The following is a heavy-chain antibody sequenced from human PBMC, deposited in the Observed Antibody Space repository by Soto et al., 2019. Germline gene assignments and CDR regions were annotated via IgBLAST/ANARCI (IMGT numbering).Heavy chain of an antibody. Sequence: GASVKVSCNASGGTFSSYAISWVRQAPGQGLEWMGGIIPIFGTANYAQKFQGRVTITADESTSAAYMELSSLRSEDTAVYYCATRSVPNRGYYGMDVWGQGTTVTVSS. CDR3: ATRSVPNRGYYGMDV. CDR1: GGTFSSYA. CDR2: IIPIFGTA. J-gene: IGHJ6*02. V-gene: IGHV1-69*13. D-gene: IGHD4-17*01.